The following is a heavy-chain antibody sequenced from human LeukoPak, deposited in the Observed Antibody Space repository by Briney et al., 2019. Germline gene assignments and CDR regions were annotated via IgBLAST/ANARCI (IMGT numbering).Heavy chain of an antibody. CDR1: GGSISSSSYY. V-gene: IGHV4-39*01. D-gene: IGHD3-9*01. Sequence: SETLSLTCTVSGGSISSSSYYWGWIRQPPGKGLEWIGGIYYSGSTYYNPSLKSRVTISVDTSKNQFSLKLSSVTAADTAVYYCARQSRYYDILTGYSSPPYYFDYWGQGTLVTVSS. CDR3: ARQSRYYDILTGYSSPPYYFDY. J-gene: IGHJ4*02. CDR2: IYYSGST.